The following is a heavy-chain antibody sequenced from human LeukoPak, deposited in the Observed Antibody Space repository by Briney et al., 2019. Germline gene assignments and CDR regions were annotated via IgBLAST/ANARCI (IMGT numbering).Heavy chain of an antibody. J-gene: IGHJ4*02. CDR1: GFTFSSYR. CDR2: ISSDGSST. V-gene: IGHV3-74*01. D-gene: IGHD2-2*01. Sequence: GGSLRLSCAASGFTFSSYRMHGVRQAPGKGLVWVSRISSDGSSTNYADSVKGRFTISRDNAKNTLYLQMNSLRAEDTAVYYCATDVPAVTIFGYWGQGTLVTVSS. CDR3: ATDVPAVTIFGY.